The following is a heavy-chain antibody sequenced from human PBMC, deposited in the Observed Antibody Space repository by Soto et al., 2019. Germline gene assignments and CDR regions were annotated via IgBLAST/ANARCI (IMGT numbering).Heavy chain of an antibody. D-gene: IGHD3-3*01. CDR1: GFTFSSYG. J-gene: IGHJ4*02. Sequence: GGSLRLSCAASGFTFSSYGMHWVRQAPGKGLEWVAVISYDGSNKYYADSVKGRFTISRDNSKNTLYLQMNSLRAEDTAVYYCAKGTRITIFDLPDYWGQGTLVTVSS. V-gene: IGHV3-30*18. CDR3: AKGTRITIFDLPDY. CDR2: ISYDGSNK.